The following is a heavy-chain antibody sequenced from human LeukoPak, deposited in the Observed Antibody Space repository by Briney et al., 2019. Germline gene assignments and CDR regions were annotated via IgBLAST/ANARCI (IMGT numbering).Heavy chain of an antibody. CDR3: ARRAIAAAGTGLRY. V-gene: IGHV4-34*01. CDR2: INHSGST. Sequence: SETLSLTCAVYGGSFSGYYWSWIRQPPGKGLEWIGEINHSGSTNYNPSLKSRVTISVDTSKNQFSLKLSSVTAADTAVYCCARRAIAAAGTGLRYWGQGTLVTVSS. CDR1: GGSFSGYY. D-gene: IGHD6-13*01. J-gene: IGHJ4*02.